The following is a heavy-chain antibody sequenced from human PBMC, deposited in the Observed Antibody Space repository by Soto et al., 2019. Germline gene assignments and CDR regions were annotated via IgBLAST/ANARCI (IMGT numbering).Heavy chain of an antibody. CDR2: IYYRGNT. CDR3: ARHPGYSDILTGYTTYYFDY. J-gene: IGHJ4*02. V-gene: IGHV4-59*08. Sequence: QVQLQESGPGLVKPSETLSLTCTVSGGSIGTYYWSWIRQPPGKGLEWIGYIYYRGNTDYNPSLKRRGTISLGTPKNQFSLKLSSVTAADTAVYYCARHPGYSDILTGYTTYYFDYWGQGIVVTVSS. CDR1: GGSIGTYY. D-gene: IGHD3-9*01.